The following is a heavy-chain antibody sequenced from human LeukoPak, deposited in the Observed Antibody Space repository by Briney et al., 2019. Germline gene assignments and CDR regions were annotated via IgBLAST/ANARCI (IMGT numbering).Heavy chain of an antibody. CDR3: ARVGYGDYEGAFDI. CDR1: GFTFSSYD. V-gene: IGHV3-13*01. Sequence: GGSLRLSCAASGFTFSSYDMHWVRQATGKGLEWVSAIGTAGDTYYPGSVKGRFTISRENAKNSLYLQMNSLRAGDTAVYYCARVGYGDYEGAFDIWGHGTMVTVSS. D-gene: IGHD4-17*01. J-gene: IGHJ3*02. CDR2: IGTAGDT.